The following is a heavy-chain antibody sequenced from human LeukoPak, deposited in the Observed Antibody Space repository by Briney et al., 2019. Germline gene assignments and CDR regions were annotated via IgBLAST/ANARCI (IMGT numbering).Heavy chain of an antibody. CDR3: ARQVYSYGPNDAFDI. CDR1: GGSISSYY. Sequence: PSETLSLTCTVSGGSISSYYWSWIRQPPGKGLEWIGYIYYSGSTNYNPSLKSRVTISVDTSKNQFSLKLSSVTAADTAVYYCARQVYSYGPNDAFDIWGQGTMVTVSS. CDR2: IYYSGST. D-gene: IGHD5-18*01. V-gene: IGHV4-59*01. J-gene: IGHJ3*02.